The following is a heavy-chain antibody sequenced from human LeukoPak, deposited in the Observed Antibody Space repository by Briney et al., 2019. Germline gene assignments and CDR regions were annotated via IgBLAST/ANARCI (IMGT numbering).Heavy chain of an antibody. J-gene: IGHJ4*02. CDR1: GYTFTSYD. D-gene: IGHD5-12*01. V-gene: IGHV1-8*02. CDR2: MNPNSGNT. Sequence: GASVKVSCKASGYTFTSYDINWMRQATGQGLEWMGWMNPNSGNTGYAQKFQGRVTMTRNTSISTAYMELSSLRSEDTAVYYCARGPIIVATLDYWGQGTLVTVSS. CDR3: ARGPIIVATLDY.